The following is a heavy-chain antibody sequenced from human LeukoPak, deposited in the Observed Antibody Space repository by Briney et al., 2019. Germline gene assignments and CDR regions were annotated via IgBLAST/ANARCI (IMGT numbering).Heavy chain of an antibody. CDR2: ISGYNGNA. CDR1: GYTFTNYG. J-gene: IGHJ4*02. V-gene: IGHV1-18*01. Sequence: ASMKVSCKTSGYTFTNYGIIWVRQAPGQGLEWMGWISGYNGNANYAQKLQGRVTMTRDTSTSAVYMELRSLRSDDTAVYFCARGTHRYYYDSSGYYAPYFDYWGQGTLVTVSS. CDR3: ARGTHRYYYDSSGYYAPYFDY. D-gene: IGHD3-22*01.